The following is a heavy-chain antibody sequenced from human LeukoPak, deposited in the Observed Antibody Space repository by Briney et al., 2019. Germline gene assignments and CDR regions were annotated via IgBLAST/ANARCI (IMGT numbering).Heavy chain of an antibody. V-gene: IGHV3-33*06. J-gene: IGHJ4*02. CDR1: GFTFSSYG. CDR2: IWFDGSNK. D-gene: IGHD3-3*01. Sequence: PGGSLRLSCVASGFTFSSYGMHWVRQAPGKGPEWVAVIWFDGSNKYYPDSVKGRFTISRDNSKNTLYLDMNGLRAEDTAVYYCAKDHFYDFWSGYPRGGIYFDYWGQGTLVTVSS. CDR3: AKDHFYDFWSGYPRGGIYFDY.